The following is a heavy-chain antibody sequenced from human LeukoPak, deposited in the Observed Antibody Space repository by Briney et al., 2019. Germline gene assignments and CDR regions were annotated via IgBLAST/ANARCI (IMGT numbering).Heavy chain of an antibody. Sequence: PGGSLRLSCAASGLTVSSSYMSWVRQAPGQGLEWVSIIYRGGSTSYADSVKGRFTISRDNSKNTVYLQMNSLRAEDTAVYYCARDKSDFPFDSWGQGTLVTVSS. CDR3: ARDKSDFPFDS. J-gene: IGHJ5*01. CDR2: IYRGGST. D-gene: IGHD3-3*01. CDR1: GLTVSSSY. V-gene: IGHV3-66*01.